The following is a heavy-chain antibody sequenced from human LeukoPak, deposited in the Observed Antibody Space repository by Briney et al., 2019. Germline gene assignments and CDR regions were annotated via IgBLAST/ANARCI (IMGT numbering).Heavy chain of an antibody. V-gene: IGHV3-23*01. CDR3: AKDSRNWGYYSY. CDR2: ISGSGGST. Sequence: PGGSLRLSCAASGLTFSSYAMSWVRQAPGKGLEWVSAISGSGGSTYYADSVKGRFTISRDNSKNTLYLQMNSLRAEDTAVYYCAKDSRNWGYYSYWGQGTLVTVSS. D-gene: IGHD7-27*01. J-gene: IGHJ4*02. CDR1: GLTFSSYA.